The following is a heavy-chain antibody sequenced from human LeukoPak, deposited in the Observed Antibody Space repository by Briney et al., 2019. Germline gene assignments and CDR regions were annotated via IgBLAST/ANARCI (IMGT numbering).Heavy chain of an antibody. V-gene: IGHV1-2*02. CDR1: GYTFTGYY. Sequence: ASVKVSCKASGYTFTGYYMHWVRQAPGQGLEWMGWINPNSGGTNYAQKFQGRVTMTRDTSISTAYMELSRLRSDDTAAYYCARVVQSLRAFDIWGQGTMVTVSS. J-gene: IGHJ3*02. D-gene: IGHD3-10*02. CDR2: INPNSGGT. CDR3: ARVVQSLRAFDI.